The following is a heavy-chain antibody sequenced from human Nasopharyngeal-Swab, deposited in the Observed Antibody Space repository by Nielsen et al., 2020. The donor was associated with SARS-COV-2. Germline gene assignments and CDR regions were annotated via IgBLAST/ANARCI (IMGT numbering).Heavy chain of an antibody. CDR1: GGSFSGYY. J-gene: IGHJ4*02. CDR3: ARDLFLYYYGSGSGGSYDY. CDR2: INHSGST. Sequence: SETLSLTCAVYGGSFSGYYWSWIRQPPGKGLEWIGEINHSGSTNYNPSLKSRVTISVDTSKNQFSLKLSSVTAADTAVYYCARDLFLYYYGSGSGGSYDYWGQGTLVTVSS. D-gene: IGHD3-10*01. V-gene: IGHV4-34*01.